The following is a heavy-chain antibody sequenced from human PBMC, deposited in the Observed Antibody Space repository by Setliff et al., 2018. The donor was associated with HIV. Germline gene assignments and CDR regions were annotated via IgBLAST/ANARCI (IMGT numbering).Heavy chain of an antibody. D-gene: IGHD6-13*01. CDR2: IYPGDSDA. V-gene: IGHV5-51*01. CDR1: GYSFTNSW. CDR3: SRGATGNLEALDI. J-gene: IGHJ3*02. Sequence: GESLKISCKSSGYSFTNSWIGWVRQMPGKGLEWMGIIYPGDSDAKYNPSFQGQVTISADKSISTAYLQWSNLKASDTDMYYCSRGATGNLEALDIWGQGTMVTVSS.